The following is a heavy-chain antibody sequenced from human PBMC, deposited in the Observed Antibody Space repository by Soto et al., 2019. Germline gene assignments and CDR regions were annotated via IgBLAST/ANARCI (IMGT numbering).Heavy chain of an antibody. D-gene: IGHD3-3*01. Sequence: LGESLKISCNGSGYSFTSYWIGWVRQMPGKGLEWMGIIYPGDSDTRYSPSFQGQVTISADKSISTAYLQWSSLKASDTAMYYCARSPRIYDFWSGYHDYWGQGTLVTVSS. CDR1: GYSFTSYW. V-gene: IGHV5-51*01. CDR3: ARSPRIYDFWSGYHDY. CDR2: IYPGDSDT. J-gene: IGHJ4*02.